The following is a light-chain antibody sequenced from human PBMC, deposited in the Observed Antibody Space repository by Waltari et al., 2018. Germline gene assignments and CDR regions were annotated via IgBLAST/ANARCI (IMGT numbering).Light chain of an antibody. V-gene: IGKV3-15*01. CDR3: KQYNRWPPIT. J-gene: IGKJ5*01. Sequence: VMSPSLATLSVFPGEIATLSCSASQTVSSNLAWYQQRPGQAPRLLIFDASTRAPSVPARFSGSGSGTEFTLTIRSLQSEDSAVYYCKQYNRWPPITFGQGTRLEIK. CDR1: QTVSSN. CDR2: DAS.